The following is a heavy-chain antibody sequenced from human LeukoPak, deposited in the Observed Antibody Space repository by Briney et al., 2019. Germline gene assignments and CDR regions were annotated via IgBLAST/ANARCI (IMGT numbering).Heavy chain of an antibody. V-gene: IGHV1-24*01. CDR3: ATDRVCSSTSCLHYYYYGMDV. D-gene: IGHD2-2*01. CDR2: FYPEDGET. CDR1: GYTLTELS. J-gene: IGHJ6*02. Sequence: GASVKVSCKVSGYTLTELSMHWVRQAPGKGLEWMGGFYPEDGETIYAQKFQGRVTMTEDTSTDTAYMELSSLGSEDTAVYYCATDRVCSSTSCLHYYYYGMDVWGQGTTVTVSS.